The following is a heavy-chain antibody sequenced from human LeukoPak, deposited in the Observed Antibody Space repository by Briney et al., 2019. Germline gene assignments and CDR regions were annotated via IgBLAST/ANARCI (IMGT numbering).Heavy chain of an antibody. CDR2: ISGSGGST. V-gene: IGHV3-23*01. D-gene: IGHD3-16*02. J-gene: IGHJ4*02. CDR1: GFTFSSYA. CDR3: AGGGSDYVWGSYRGDY. Sequence: GGSLRLSCAASGFTFSSYAMTWVRQGPGKGLEWVSAISGSGGSTYYADSVKGRFTISRDNSKNTLYLQMNRLRAEDTAVYYCAGGGSDYVWGSYRGDYWGRGTLVTVSS.